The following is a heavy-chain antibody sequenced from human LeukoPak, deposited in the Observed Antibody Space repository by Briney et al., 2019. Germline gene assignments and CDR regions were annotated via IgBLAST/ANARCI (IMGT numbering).Heavy chain of an antibody. D-gene: IGHD3-16*01. Sequence: SETLSLTCTVSGGSISSYYWGWIRQPPGKGLEWIGSIYYSGSTNYNPSLKSRVTISVDTSKNQFSLKLSSVTAADTAVYYCARARGSYYIDYWGQGTLVTVSS. CDR2: IYYSGST. CDR3: ARARGSYYIDY. J-gene: IGHJ4*02. V-gene: IGHV4-59*01. CDR1: GGSISSYY.